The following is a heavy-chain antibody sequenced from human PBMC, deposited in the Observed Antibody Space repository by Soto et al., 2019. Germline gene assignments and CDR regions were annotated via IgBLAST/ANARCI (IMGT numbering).Heavy chain of an antibody. CDR3: ARDGLPRITMIVAVIPVPHFDY. CDR2: ISYDGSNK. Sequence: GGSLRLSCAASGFTFSSYAMHWVRQAPGKGLEWVAVISYDGSNKYYADSVKGRFTISRDNSKNTLYLQMNSLRAEDTAVYHCARDGLPRITMIVAVIPVPHFDYWGQGTLVTVSS. V-gene: IGHV3-30-3*01. CDR1: GFTFSSYA. J-gene: IGHJ4*02. D-gene: IGHD3-22*01.